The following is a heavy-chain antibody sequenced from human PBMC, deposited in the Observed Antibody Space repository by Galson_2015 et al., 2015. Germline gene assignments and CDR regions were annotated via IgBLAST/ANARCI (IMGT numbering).Heavy chain of an antibody. J-gene: IGHJ4*02. V-gene: IGHV6-1*01. CDR2: TYYRSKWYN. CDR3: ARGNVEQQLALDY. D-gene: IGHD6-13*01. CDR1: GDSVSSNSAA. Sequence: CAISGDSVSSNSAAWDWIRQSPSRGLEWLGRTYYRSKWYNDYAVSVKSRITINPDTSKNQFSLQLNSVTPEDTAVYYCARGNVEQQLALDYWGQGTLVTVSS.